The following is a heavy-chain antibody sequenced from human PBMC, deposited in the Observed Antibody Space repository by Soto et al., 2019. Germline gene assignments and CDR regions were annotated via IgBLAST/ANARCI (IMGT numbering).Heavy chain of an antibody. CDR2: ISYDGSNK. CDR1: GFTFSSYA. J-gene: IGHJ5*02. V-gene: IGHV3-30-3*01. D-gene: IGHD3-3*01. CDR3: ARMGGAGGFLEWDNWFDP. Sequence: QVQLVESGGGVVQPGRSLRLSCAASGFTFSSYAMHWVRQAPGKGLEWVAVISYDGSNKYYADSVKGRFTISRDNSKNTLYLQMNSLRAEDPAVYYCARMGGAGGFLEWDNWFDPWGQGTLVTVSS.